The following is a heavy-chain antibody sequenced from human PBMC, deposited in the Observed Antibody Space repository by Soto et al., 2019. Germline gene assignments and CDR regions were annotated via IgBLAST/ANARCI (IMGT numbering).Heavy chain of an antibody. CDR3: ARGTDSSGWYNSFDY. V-gene: IGHV4-59*01. J-gene: IGHJ4*02. Sequence: SETLSLTCSVSGGSINSYYWSWIRQPPGKGLEWIGFIYYSGRTNYNPSLKSRVTISLDTSKRQFSLNLSSVTAADTAVYFCARGTDSSGWYNSFDYWGQGTLVTVSS. CDR2: IYYSGRT. CDR1: GGSINSYY. D-gene: IGHD6-19*01.